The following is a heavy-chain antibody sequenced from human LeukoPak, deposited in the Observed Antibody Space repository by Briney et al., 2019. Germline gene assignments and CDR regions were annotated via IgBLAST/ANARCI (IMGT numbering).Heavy chain of an antibody. CDR3: TAQGGWYIDY. CDR1: GGSISSSTR. V-gene: IGHV4-4*02. CDR2: IHHEGST. Sequence: SGTLSLTCGVSGGSISSSTRWSWVRQPPGKGLEWIGEIHHEGSTKYSPSLKSRVTISVDKSKNQFSLKLNSMTAADTAVYYCTAQGGWYIDYWGQGTLVTVSS. J-gene: IGHJ4*02. D-gene: IGHD6-19*01.